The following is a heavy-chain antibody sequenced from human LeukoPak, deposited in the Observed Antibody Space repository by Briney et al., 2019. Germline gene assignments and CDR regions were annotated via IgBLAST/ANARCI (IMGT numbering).Heavy chain of an antibody. CDR3: ARARRATRLTGMYYYGMDV. D-gene: IGHD2-15*01. CDR1: GGSFSGYY. CDR2: INHSGST. Sequence: SETLSLTCAVYGGSFSGYYWSWIRQPPGKGLEWIGEINHSGSTNYNPSLKSRVTISVDTSKNQFSLKLSSVTAADTAVYYCARARRATRLTGMYYYGMDVWGQGTTVTVSS. J-gene: IGHJ6*02. V-gene: IGHV4-34*01.